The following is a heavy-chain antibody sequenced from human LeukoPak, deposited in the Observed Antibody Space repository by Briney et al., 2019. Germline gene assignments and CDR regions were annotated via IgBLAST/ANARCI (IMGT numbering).Heavy chain of an antibody. CDR3: ARRVTTFLS. V-gene: IGHV3-21*01. CDR1: GFDLSPYT. D-gene: IGHD4-17*01. CDR2: ISSSSSYM. J-gene: IGHJ1*01. Sequence: PGGSLILSCSASGFDLSPYTMNWVRQAPGKGLEWVASISSSSSYMYYGDSLKGRFTISRDNAKNTLYLQLGSLRAEDTATYYCARRVTTFLSWGQGTLVIVSS.